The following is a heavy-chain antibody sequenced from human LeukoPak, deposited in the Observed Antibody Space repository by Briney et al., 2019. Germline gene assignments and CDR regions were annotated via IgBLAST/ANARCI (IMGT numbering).Heavy chain of an antibody. Sequence: PGGSLRLSRAASGFTFSSYGMPWVRQAPGKGLEWVAVISYDGSNKYYADSVKGRFTISRDNSKNTLYLQMNSLRAEDTAVYYCARGVGYCSGGSCYLPGGYWGQGTLVTVSS. V-gene: IGHV3-30*03. D-gene: IGHD2-15*01. CDR1: GFTFSSYG. CDR2: ISYDGSNK. CDR3: ARGVGYCSGGSCYLPGGY. J-gene: IGHJ4*02.